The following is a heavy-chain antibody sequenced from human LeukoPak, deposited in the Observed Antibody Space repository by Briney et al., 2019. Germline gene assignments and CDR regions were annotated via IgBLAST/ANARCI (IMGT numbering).Heavy chain of an antibody. CDR1: GFTFNKHA. CDR3: AKVVGTGTTPTDY. CDR2: ISASGDNT. Sequence: QPGGSLRLSCPASGFTFNKHAMTWVRQAPGKGLLWHAVISASGDNTDYADSVKGRFTISRDNSKNTLSLQMNSLRVEDTAVYYCAKVVGTGTTPTDYWGQGTLVTVSS. D-gene: IGHD1-1*01. V-gene: IGHV3-23*01. J-gene: IGHJ4*02.